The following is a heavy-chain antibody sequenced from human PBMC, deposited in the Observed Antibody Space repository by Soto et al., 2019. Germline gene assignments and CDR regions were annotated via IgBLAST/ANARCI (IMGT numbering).Heavy chain of an antibody. D-gene: IGHD2-21*01. CDR2: ISYDGSNK. CDR3: ARARGDIDY. J-gene: IGHJ4*02. CDR1: GFTFSSYA. Sequence: ESVGGVVQPGRSLRLSCAASGFTFSSYAMHWVRQAPGKGLEWVAVISYDGSNKYYADSVKGRFTISRDNSKNTLYLQMNSLRAEDTAVYYCARARGDIDYWGQGTLVTVSS. V-gene: IGHV3-30-3*01.